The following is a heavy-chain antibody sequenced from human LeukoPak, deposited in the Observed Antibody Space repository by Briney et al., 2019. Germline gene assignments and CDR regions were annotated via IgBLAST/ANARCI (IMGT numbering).Heavy chain of an antibody. CDR1: GFTFSTYA. Sequence: PRGCLRLAFSASGFTFSTYAVGWGRQPPGKGLGWVSAISGSGGTTYYADYVKGRFTISRDNSKNTLYLHMNSLSAAVTAVYNGAKIAAVAASPYYYYGMDVWGQGATVTVSS. CDR3: AKIAAVAASPYYYYGMDV. CDR2: ISGSGGTT. V-gene: IGHV3-23*01. J-gene: IGHJ6*02. D-gene: IGHD6-19*01.